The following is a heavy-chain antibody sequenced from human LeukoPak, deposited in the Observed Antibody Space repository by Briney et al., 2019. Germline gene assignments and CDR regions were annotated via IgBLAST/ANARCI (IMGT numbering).Heavy chain of an antibody. CDR1: GFTFSSYW. D-gene: IGHD3-3*01. J-gene: IGHJ4*02. Sequence: GGSLRLSCAASGFTFSSYWMSWVRQAPGKGLEWVANIKQDGSEKYYVDSGKGRFTISRDNAKNSLYLQMNSLRAEDTAVYYCARRITIFGVAYDYWGQGTLVTVSS. V-gene: IGHV3-7*01. CDR2: IKQDGSEK. CDR3: ARRITIFGVAYDY.